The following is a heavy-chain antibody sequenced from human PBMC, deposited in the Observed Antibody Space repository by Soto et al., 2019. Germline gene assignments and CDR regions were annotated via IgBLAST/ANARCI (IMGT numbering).Heavy chain of an antibody. Sequence: ASVKVSCKASGYTFTSYYMHWVRQAPGQGLEWMGIINPSGGSTSYAQKFQGRVTMTRDTSTSTVYMELSSLRSEDTAVYYCARELPKGYCTNGVCYTHDYWGQGTLVTVSS. J-gene: IGHJ4*02. V-gene: IGHV1-46*01. CDR3: ARELPKGYCTNGVCYTHDY. CDR2: INPSGGST. CDR1: GYTFTSYY. D-gene: IGHD2-8*01.